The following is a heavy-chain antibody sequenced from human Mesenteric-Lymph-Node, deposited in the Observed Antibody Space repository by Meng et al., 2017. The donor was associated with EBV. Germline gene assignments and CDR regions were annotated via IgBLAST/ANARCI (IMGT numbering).Heavy chain of an antibody. V-gene: IGHV4-61*01. Sequence: QRDEAGPQLGKPSETLPLTCSVLGGSVSSGSYHWSWIRQPPGKGLEWIGYIYRTGSTDYNPSLNSRVSISIDTSKNQFSLRLTSVTAADTAVYYCARDSGITVTNSFDYWGQGALVTVSS. CDR3: ARDSGITVTNSFDY. CDR1: GGSVSSGSYH. J-gene: IGHJ4*02. CDR2: IYRTGST. D-gene: IGHD1-20*01.